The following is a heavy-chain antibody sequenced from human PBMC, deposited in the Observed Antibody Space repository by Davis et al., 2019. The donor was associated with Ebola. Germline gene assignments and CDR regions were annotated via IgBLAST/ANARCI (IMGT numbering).Heavy chain of an antibody. CDR1: GGSFSGYY. CDR2: INHSGST. J-gene: IGHJ4*02. CDR3: ARHGNDFWSGYGFDY. Sequence: MPGGSLRLSCAVYGGSFSGYYWSWIRQPPGKGLEWIGEINHSGSTNYNPSLKSRVTISVDTSKNQFSLKLSSVTAADTAVYYCARHGNDFWSGYGFDYWGQGTLVTVSS. V-gene: IGHV4-34*01. D-gene: IGHD3-3*01.